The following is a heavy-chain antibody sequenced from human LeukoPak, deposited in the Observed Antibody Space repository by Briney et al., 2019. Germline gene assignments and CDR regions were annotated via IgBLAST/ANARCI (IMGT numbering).Heavy chain of an antibody. V-gene: IGHV3-21*01. CDR1: GFTFSSYS. Sequence: GGSLRLSCAASGFTFSSYSMNWVRQAPGKGLEGVSSISSSSSYIYYADSVKGRFTISRDNAKNSLYLQMNSLRAGDTAVYYCARDGSRGAFDIWGQGTMVTVSS. J-gene: IGHJ3*02. D-gene: IGHD2-15*01. CDR3: ARDGSRGAFDI. CDR2: ISSSSSYI.